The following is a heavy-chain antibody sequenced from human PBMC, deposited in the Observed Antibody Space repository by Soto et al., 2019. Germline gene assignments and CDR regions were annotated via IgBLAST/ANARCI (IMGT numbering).Heavy chain of an antibody. CDR1: GFTFSNYW. J-gene: IGHJ6*02. V-gene: IGHV3-7*01. Sequence: VQLVESGGGVVQPGRSLRLSCAASGFTFSNYWMNWVRQAPGKGLEWVANIKQDESEKYYVDSVKGRFTISRDNAKNSLYLQMNSLEVEDTAVYFCARDPRVVGSRGGIYYYGMDVWGQGTTVTVSS. CDR3: ARDPRVVGSRGGIYYYGMDV. D-gene: IGHD2-15*01. CDR2: IKQDESEK.